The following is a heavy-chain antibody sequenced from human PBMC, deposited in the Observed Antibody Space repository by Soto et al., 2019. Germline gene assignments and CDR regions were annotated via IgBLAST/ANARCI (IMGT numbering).Heavy chain of an antibody. D-gene: IGHD4-17*01. V-gene: IGHV3-66*01. CDR1: GFTVSNNY. Sequence: EVQLVESGGGLVQPGGSLRLSCAASGFTVSNNYMCWVRQAPGKGLEWVSLIYSGGVTHYADSVRGRFTISRDNSRNTLYLQMNSLRVDDTAVYYCVKRGTTVTTSLWYWGQGTLVTVSS. CDR3: VKRGTTVTTSLWY. J-gene: IGHJ4*02. CDR2: IYSGGVT.